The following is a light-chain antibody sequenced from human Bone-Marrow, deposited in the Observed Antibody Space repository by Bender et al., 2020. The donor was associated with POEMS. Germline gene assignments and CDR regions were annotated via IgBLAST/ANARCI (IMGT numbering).Light chain of an antibody. Sequence: SYEVTQPPSVSVSPGQTASITCSGDDLGDKYVAWYQQKPGQSPVLVIYQDTKRPSGIPERFSGSNSGNTATLTIGGNQAMDEADYYCQAWDTYSVIFGGGTKLTVL. CDR3: QAWDTYSVI. CDR2: QDT. V-gene: IGLV3-1*01. J-gene: IGLJ2*01. CDR1: DLGDKY.